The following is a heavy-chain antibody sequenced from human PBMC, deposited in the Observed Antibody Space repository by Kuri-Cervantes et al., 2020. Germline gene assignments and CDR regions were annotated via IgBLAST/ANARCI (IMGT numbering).Heavy chain of an antibody. Sequence: GESLKISCAASGFTFSSYGMHWVRQAPGKGLEWVAVIWYDGSNKYYADSVKGRFTISRDNSKNTLYLQMSSLRAEDTAVYYCARGITIFGVVMGPMDVWGQGTTVTVSS. D-gene: IGHD3-3*01. CDR1: GFTFSSYG. V-gene: IGHV3-33*01. CDR2: IWYDGSNK. CDR3: ARGITIFGVVMGPMDV. J-gene: IGHJ6*02.